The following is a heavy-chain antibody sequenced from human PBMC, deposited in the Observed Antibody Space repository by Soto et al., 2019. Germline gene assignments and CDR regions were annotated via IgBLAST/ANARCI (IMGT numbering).Heavy chain of an antibody. CDR1: GSTFSTYA. CDR3: TKVSSSWRYLDY. V-gene: IGHV3-23*01. J-gene: IGHJ4*02. D-gene: IGHD6-13*01. CDR2: ISGSGTST. Sequence: EVQLLESGGGLVQPGGSLRLSCAASGSTFSTYALSWVRQAPGKGLEWVSSISGSGTSTYYADSVKGRFTISRDNSKSTMYLQMNSLRAEDTALYYCTKVSSSWRYLDYWGQGTLVTVSS.